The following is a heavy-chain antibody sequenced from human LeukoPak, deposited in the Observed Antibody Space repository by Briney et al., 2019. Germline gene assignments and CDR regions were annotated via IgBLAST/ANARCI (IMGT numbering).Heavy chain of an antibody. D-gene: IGHD2-15*01. Sequence: SGGSLRLSCAASGFTFTSYAMYWVRQAPGKGLEWVAVISYDGSEAYYADSVKGRFTISRDNSKNTLYLQMSSLKSADTPVYYCARARDYRTTVGYWHYFYFAMDVWGQGTTVTVSS. CDR3: ARARDYRTTVGYWHYFYFAMDV. CDR1: GFTFTSYA. V-gene: IGHV3-30*04. CDR2: ISYDGSEA. J-gene: IGHJ6*02.